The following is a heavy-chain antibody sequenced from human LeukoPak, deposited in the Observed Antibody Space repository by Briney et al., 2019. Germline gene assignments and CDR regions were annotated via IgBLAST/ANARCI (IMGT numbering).Heavy chain of an antibody. CDR1: AFTFSSYW. J-gene: IGHJ4*02. V-gene: IGHV3-7*01. Sequence: PGGSLRLSCEASAFTFSSYWMSWVRQAPGKGLEWVANIKEDGSEINYVDSVKGRFTISRGNAKNSLFLQMNSLRVEDTAVYYYARDRGYSSFDYWGQGTLVTVSS. CDR2: IKEDGSEI. CDR3: ARDRGYSSFDY. D-gene: IGHD4-23*01.